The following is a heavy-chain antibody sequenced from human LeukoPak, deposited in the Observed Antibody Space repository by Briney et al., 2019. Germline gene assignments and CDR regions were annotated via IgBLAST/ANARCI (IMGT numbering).Heavy chain of an antibody. CDR1: GFSVSSNY. CDR3: ARGRWSSSGYQDY. V-gene: IGHV3-53*01. Sequence: QTGGSLRLSCAASGFSVSSNYMTWVRQAPGKGLECASVIYGGGNTYYADSVGGRFTISRDNSKNTLYLQMNSLRVEDTAMYYCARGRWSSSGYQDYWGRGTLVTVSS. D-gene: IGHD3-22*01. CDR2: IYGGGNT. J-gene: IGHJ4*02.